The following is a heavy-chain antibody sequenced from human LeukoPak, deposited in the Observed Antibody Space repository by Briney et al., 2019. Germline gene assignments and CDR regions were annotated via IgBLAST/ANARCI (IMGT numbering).Heavy chain of an antibody. CDR3: AREFSDCSGGSCYFNWFDP. D-gene: IGHD2-15*01. Sequence: ASVKVSCKASGYTFTSYDINWVRQATGQGLEWMGWMNPNSGNTGYAQKFQGRVTMTRNTSIGTAYMELSSLRSEDTAVYYCAREFSDCSGGSCYFNWFDPWGQGTLVTVSS. J-gene: IGHJ5*02. V-gene: IGHV1-8*01. CDR1: GYTFTSYD. CDR2: MNPNSGNT.